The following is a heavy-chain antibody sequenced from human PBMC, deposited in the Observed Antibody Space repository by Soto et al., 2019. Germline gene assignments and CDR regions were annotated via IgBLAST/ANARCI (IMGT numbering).Heavy chain of an antibody. D-gene: IGHD1-7*01. J-gene: IGHJ6*02. CDR3: ASAGELPYYYYGMDV. CDR2: VSGYNGNT. V-gene: IGHV1-18*01. Sequence: QVQLVQSGGEVKKPGASVKVSCKASGYTFTTSGVSWVRQAPGQGLEWMGWVSGYNGNTKYEKKFHDRVTMTTDTSTSTAYLELRSLTTHDTAVYYCASAGELPYYYYGMDVWGQGTTVIVSS. CDR1: GYTFTTSG.